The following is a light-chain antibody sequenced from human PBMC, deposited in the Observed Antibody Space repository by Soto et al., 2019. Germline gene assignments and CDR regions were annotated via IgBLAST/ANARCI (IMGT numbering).Light chain of an antibody. CDR2: AAS. CDR3: LQHNSYPLT. Sequence: DIPMLQYPSSLTASVGDRITITCRESQGIKKDIDCYQQKPGNAPKRLIYAASSLQSGVPSRFSGSGSGTEFTLTISSLQPEDFATYYCLQHNSYPLTFGGGTKVDIK. CDR1: QGIKKD. V-gene: IGKV1-17*01. J-gene: IGKJ4*01.